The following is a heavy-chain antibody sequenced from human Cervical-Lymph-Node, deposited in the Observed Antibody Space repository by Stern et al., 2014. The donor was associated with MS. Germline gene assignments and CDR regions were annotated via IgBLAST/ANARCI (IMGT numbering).Heavy chain of an antibody. CDR3: ARDCRLRYFDY. CDR2: INAGNGNT. J-gene: IGHJ4*02. CDR1: GYTFTNYT. V-gene: IGHV1-3*01. Sequence: QAQLVQSGAEVKKPGASVKVSCKASGYTFTNYTMHWVRQAPGQRLEWMGWINAGNGNTKYSQKFQGRVTITRDTSASIAYMDLSSLRSEDTAVYYCARDCRLRYFDYWGQGTLVTVSS.